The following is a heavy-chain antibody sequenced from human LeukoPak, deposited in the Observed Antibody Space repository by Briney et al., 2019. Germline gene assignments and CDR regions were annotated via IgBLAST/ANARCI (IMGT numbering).Heavy chain of an antibody. CDR2: INPNSGGT. J-gene: IGHJ4*02. CDR3: ARTYYYDSSGYFFEEPSAY. Sequence: GASVTVSCKASGYTFTGYYMHWVRQAPGQGLEWMGWINPNSGGTNYAQKFQGRVTMTRDTSISTAYMELSRLRSDDTAVYYCARTYYYDSSGYFFEEPSAYWGQGTLVTVSS. D-gene: IGHD3-22*01. V-gene: IGHV1-2*02. CDR1: GYTFTGYY.